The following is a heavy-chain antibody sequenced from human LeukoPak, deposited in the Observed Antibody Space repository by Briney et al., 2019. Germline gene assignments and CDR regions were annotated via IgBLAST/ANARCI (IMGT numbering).Heavy chain of an antibody. CDR2: VNSNSGAT. J-gene: IGHJ6*03. Sequence: ASEKVSCKASEYTFTDYYMHWVRQAPGQGLEWMGWVNSNSGATDYAQKFQGRVTMTRDTSISTAYMDLSRLRSDDTAVYYCARANRAVAGDYYYWYMDVWGKGTTVTVPS. CDR3: ARANRAVAGDYYYWYMDV. V-gene: IGHV1-2*02. CDR1: EYTFTDYY. D-gene: IGHD2-15*01.